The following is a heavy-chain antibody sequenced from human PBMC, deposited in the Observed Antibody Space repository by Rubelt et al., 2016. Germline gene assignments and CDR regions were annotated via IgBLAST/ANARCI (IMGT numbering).Heavy chain of an antibody. V-gene: IGHV3-23*04. Sequence: VQLVESGGGVVQPGRSLRLSCAASGFTFSSYAMHWVRQAPGKGLEWVSAISGSGGSTYYADSVKGRFTISRDNSKNTLYLQMNSLRAEDTAVYYCAKDKDVLRFLEWTEFDYWGQGTLVTVSS. CDR1: GFTFSSYA. D-gene: IGHD3-3*01. CDR3: AKDKDVLRFLEWTEFDY. J-gene: IGHJ4*02. CDR2: ISGSGGST.